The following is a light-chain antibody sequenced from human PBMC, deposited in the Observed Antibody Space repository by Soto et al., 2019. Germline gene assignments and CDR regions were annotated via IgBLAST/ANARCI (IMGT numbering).Light chain of an antibody. J-gene: IGKJ5*01. CDR1: QSVSSN. CDR3: QQYNNWPVT. V-gene: IGKV3-15*01. Sequence: EIVMTQSPATLSVSPGERATLSCRASQSVSSNLAWYQQKPGQAPRLLIYGESTRATGIPARLSGSGSGTELTLTISSLQSEDFAVYYCQQYNNWPVTFGQGTRLEIK. CDR2: GES.